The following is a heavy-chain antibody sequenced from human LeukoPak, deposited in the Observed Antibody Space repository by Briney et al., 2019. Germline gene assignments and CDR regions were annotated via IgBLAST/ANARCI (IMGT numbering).Heavy chain of an antibody. D-gene: IGHD6-19*01. CDR1: GYNFPRYG. CDR2: ITTYNGST. CDR3: TSGGWVRASHDFDY. Sequence: ASVKVSCKSSGYNFPRYGVSWVRLAPGQGLEWMGSITTYNGSTNFPRKFQGRVTMTADTSTSTVYMELRSLRSDDTAVYYCTSGGWVRASHDFDYWGQGTLVTVSS. J-gene: IGHJ4*02. V-gene: IGHV1-18*01.